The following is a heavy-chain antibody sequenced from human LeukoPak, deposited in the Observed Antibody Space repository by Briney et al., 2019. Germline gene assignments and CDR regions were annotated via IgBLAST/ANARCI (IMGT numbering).Heavy chain of an antibody. D-gene: IGHD3-9*01. CDR2: INPNSGRT. V-gene: IGHV1-2*02. CDR3: AREFSTNSWFYYAFDL. CDR1: GYTFTDYY. J-gene: IGHJ3*01. Sequence: ASVKVSCKASGYTFTDYYMHWVRQAPGQGLEWVGWINPNSGRTNYAQKFQDRVTMTRDTSNNTSYMDLSSLTSDDTAVYYCAREFSTNSWFYYAFDLWGQGKKVHVFS.